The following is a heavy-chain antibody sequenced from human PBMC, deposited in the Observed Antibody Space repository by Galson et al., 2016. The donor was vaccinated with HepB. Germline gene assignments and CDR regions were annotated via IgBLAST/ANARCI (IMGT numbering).Heavy chain of an antibody. CDR1: GFTFNTYG. CDR2: ISSAISIK. D-gene: IGHD2-15*01. J-gene: IGHJ5*02. CDR3: AKRYCSGGSCYHVDH. Sequence: SLRLSCADSGFTFNTYGMNWVRQAPGKGLEWVSYISSAISIKYYAASVKGRFTISRDNARHSLYLEMNSLRAEDTAVYYCAKRYCSGGSCYHVDHWGQGTLVTVSS. V-gene: IGHV3-48*04.